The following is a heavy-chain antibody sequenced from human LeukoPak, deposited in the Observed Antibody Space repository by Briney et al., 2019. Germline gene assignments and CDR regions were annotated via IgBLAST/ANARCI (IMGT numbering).Heavy chain of an antibody. CDR3: ARARSGGITFGGVIVPYGWDY. D-gene: IGHD3-16*02. V-gene: IGHV4-59*06. CDR2: IYYSGST. J-gene: IGHJ4*02. Sequence: SEALSLTCTVSGGSISSYYWSWIRQHPGKGLEWIGYIYYSGSTYYNPSLKSRVTISVDTSKNQFSLKLSSVTAADTAVYYCARARSGGITFGGVIVPYGWDYWGQGTLVTVSS. CDR1: GGSISSYY.